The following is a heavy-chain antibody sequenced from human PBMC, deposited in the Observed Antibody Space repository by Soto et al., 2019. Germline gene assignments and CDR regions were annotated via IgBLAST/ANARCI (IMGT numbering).Heavy chain of an antibody. CDR3: ARSTYYDILNGSCYYYAMDV. D-gene: IGHD3-9*01. Sequence: GGSLRLSCAASGFTVGSNYMSWVRQAPGKGLEWVSVIYSEGTPYYADSVKGRFTISRENSNNTLYLHMNNLRAEDTAVYYCARSTYYDILNGSCYYYAMDVWGQGTTVTVYS. V-gene: IGHV3-53*01. J-gene: IGHJ6*02. CDR2: IYSEGTP. CDR1: GFTVGSNY.